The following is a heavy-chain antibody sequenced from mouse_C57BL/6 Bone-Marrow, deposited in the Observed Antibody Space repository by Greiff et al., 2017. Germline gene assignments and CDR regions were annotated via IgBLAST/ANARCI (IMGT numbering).Heavy chain of an antibody. J-gene: IGHJ2*01. V-gene: IGHV1-9*01. CDR3: ARIRDGYYPLFDY. Sequence: QVQLQQSGAELMKPGASVKLSCKATGYTFTGYWIEWVKQRPGHGLEWIGEILPGSGSTNYNEKFKGKATFTADTSSTTAYMHLSSLTTVYSAISYCARIRDGYYPLFDYWGQGTTLTVSS. D-gene: IGHD2-3*01. CDR2: ILPGSGST. CDR1: GYTFTGYW.